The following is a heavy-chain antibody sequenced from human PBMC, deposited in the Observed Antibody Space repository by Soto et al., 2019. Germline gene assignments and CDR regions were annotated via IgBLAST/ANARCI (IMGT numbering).Heavy chain of an antibody. D-gene: IGHD1-7*01. CDR3: AREDILGTRSFDY. CDR1: GFILSKYS. V-gene: IGHV3-48*02. J-gene: IGHJ4*02. CDR2: ISSNSGTI. Sequence: PGGSLRLSCGASGFILSKYSMNWVRQAPGKGLEWLSYISSNSGTIYYADSVRGRFTIFRDNAKNSLYLQMNSLRDEATAVYYCAREDILGTRSFDYWGQGALVTVSS.